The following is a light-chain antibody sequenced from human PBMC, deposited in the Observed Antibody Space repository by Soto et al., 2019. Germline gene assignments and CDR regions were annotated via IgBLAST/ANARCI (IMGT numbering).Light chain of an antibody. CDR2: DNN. V-gene: IGLV1-51*01. J-gene: IGLJ2*01. CDR3: PTCDTRLSVVV. Sequence: QSVLTQPPSVSAAPGQKVTISCSGSSSNIVTWYQQLSGTAPKLLIYDNNKRPSGIPDRFSGSKSGTSATLGITGLQTGDEADYYCPTCDTRLSVVVFGGGTKVTVL. CDR1: SSNI.